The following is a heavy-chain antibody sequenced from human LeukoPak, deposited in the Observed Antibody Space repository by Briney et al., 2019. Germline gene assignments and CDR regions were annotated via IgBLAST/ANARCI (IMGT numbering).Heavy chain of an antibody. CDR2: IYTSGST. V-gene: IGHV4-61*02. CDR1: GGSISSGSYY. D-gene: IGHD3-22*01. J-gene: IGHJ4*02. CDR3: ARDVLDTMIVN. Sequence: SETLSLTCTVPGGSISSGSYYWSWIRQPAGKGLEWIGRIYTSGSTNYNPSLKSRVTISVDTSKNQFSLKLSSVTAADTAVYYCARDVLDTMIVNWGQGTLVTVSS.